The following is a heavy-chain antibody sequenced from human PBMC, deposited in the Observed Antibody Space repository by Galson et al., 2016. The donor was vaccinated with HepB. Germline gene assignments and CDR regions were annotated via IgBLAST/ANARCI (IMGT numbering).Heavy chain of an antibody. V-gene: IGHV3-13*01. J-gene: IGHJ6*02. CDR3: AKGLRAGYYWSFDV. D-gene: IGHD1-26*01. Sequence: SLRLSCAASGFTFSNYDMHWVRQSMGKGLEWVSGYVVAGNTYYADSVKGRFTIPREDGENSLYLQMNSLRAGDTAVYHCAKGLRAGYYWSFDVWGQGTTVTVSS. CDR2: YVVAGNT. CDR1: GFTFSNYD.